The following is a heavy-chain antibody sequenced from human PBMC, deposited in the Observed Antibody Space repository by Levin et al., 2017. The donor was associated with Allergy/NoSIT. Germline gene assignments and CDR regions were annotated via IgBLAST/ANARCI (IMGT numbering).Heavy chain of an antibody. CDR2: ISTNGGST. Sequence: GESLKISCAASGFTFSNYAMHWVRQAPGKGLEYVSGISTNGGSTYYGDSVKGRFSISRDNSKNTLYLQMGSLRAEDMAMYYCARGQGYCTSTICYGDRFDFWGQGTMVTVS. CDR3: ARGQGYCTSTICYGDRFDF. V-gene: IGHV3-64*02. D-gene: IGHD2-2*01. CDR1: GFTFSNYA. J-gene: IGHJ3*01.